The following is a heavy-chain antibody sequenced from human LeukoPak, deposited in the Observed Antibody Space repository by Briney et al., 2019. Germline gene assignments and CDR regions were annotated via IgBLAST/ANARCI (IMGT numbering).Heavy chain of an antibody. CDR2: IKQDGSEQ. J-gene: IGHJ3*02. V-gene: IGHV3-7*01. CDR1: GFSFGSYW. Sequence: TGGSLRLSCVASGFSFGSYWMSWVRQAPGKGLEWVANIKQDGSEQCSVDSVKGRFTSSRDNAKNSLYLQMNSLRVDDTAMYYCASTGGYKNAFDIWGQGTMVTVSS. D-gene: IGHD5-24*01. CDR3: ASTGGYKNAFDI.